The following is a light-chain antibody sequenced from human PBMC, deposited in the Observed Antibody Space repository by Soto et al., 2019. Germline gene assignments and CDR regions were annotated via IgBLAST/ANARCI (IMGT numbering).Light chain of an antibody. J-gene: IGKJ5*01. CDR1: QSVSSSY. CDR3: QQYCSSPPIT. Sequence: EIVLPQSPGTLSLSPGERATLSCRASQSVSSSYLAWYQQKPGQAPRLLIYGASSRATGIPDRFSGSGSGTDFTLTISRLEPEDVAVYYCQQYCSSPPITFGQGTRLESK. V-gene: IGKV3-20*01. CDR2: GAS.